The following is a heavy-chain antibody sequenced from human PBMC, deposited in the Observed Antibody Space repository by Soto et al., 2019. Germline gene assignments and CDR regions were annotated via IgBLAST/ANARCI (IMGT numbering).Heavy chain of an antibody. V-gene: IGHV1-46*01. CDR3: AREYYYDSSGYWPYYYYYGMDV. CDR2: INPSGGST. CDR1: GYTFTSYY. J-gene: IGHJ6*02. D-gene: IGHD3-22*01. Sequence: ALVKVSCKASGYTFTSYYMHWVRQAPGQGLEWMGIINPSGGSTSYAQKFQGRVTMTRDTSTSTVYMELSSLRSEDTAVYYCAREYYYDSSGYWPYYYYYGMDVWGQGTTVTVSS.